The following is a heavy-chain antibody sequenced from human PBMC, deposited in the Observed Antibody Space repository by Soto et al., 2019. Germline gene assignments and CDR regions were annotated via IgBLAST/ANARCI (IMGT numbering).Heavy chain of an antibody. CDR3: AKYVASGDYAHDAFDI. CDR2: ISGSGGST. J-gene: IGHJ3*02. CDR1: GFTFSSYA. Sequence: EVQLLESGGGLVQPGGSLRLSCAASGFTFSSYAMSWVRQAPGKGLEWVSAISGSGGSTYYADSVKGRFTISRDNSKNTLYLQMNSRRAEDTAVYYCAKYVASGDYAHDAFDIWGQGTMVTVSS. V-gene: IGHV3-23*01. D-gene: IGHD4-17*01.